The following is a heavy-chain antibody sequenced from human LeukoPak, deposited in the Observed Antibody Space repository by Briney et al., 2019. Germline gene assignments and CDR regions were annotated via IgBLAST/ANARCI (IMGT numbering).Heavy chain of an antibody. V-gene: IGHV3-30*18. J-gene: IGHJ4*02. Sequence: GGSLRLCCAASGFTFSSYGMHWVRQATGKGLEWVAVISYDGSNKYYADSVKGRFTISRDNSKNTLYLQMNSLRAEDTAVYYCAKAVGIVGATYYFDYWGQGTLVTVSS. CDR3: AKAVGIVGATYYFDY. D-gene: IGHD1-26*01. CDR1: GFTFSSYG. CDR2: ISYDGSNK.